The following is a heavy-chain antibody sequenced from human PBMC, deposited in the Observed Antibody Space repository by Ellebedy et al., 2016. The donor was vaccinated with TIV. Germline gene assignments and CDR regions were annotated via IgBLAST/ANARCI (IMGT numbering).Heavy chain of an antibody. CDR3: ARDSGSYPFDY. D-gene: IGHD3-16*02. CDR1: GFAFGHYW. Sequence: GGSLRLXXAASGFAFGHYWMHWVRQAPGKGLVWVSRLSSDHKVAGYADSVKGRFTISRDNARNTLYLQMDSLGDEDTAVYYCARDSGSYPFDYWGLGALVTVSS. J-gene: IGHJ4*02. V-gene: IGHV3-74*01. CDR2: LSSDHKVA.